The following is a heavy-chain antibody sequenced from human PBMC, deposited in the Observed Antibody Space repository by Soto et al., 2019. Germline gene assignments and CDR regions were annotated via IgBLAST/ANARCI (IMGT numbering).Heavy chain of an antibody. D-gene: IGHD3-22*01. CDR2: ISGSGGST. J-gene: IGHJ3*02. V-gene: IGHV3-23*01. Sequence: GGSLRLSCAASGFTFNSYAMSWVRQAPGKGLEWVSAISGSGGSTYYADSVKGRFTISRDNSKNTLYLQMNSLRAEDTAVYYCATDYYDSSGYYSEPDAFDIWGQGTVVTVSS. CDR1: GFTFNSYA. CDR3: ATDYYDSSGYYSEPDAFDI.